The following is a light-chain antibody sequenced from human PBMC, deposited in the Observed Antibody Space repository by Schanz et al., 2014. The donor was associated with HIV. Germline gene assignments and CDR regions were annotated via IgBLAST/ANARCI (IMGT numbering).Light chain of an antibody. V-gene: IGLV2-14*03. Sequence: QSALTQHDTGDGSPGQSLPLSCTGTSSDVGAFKSVSWYQQHPGKAPKLIIYDVSSRPSGISARFSASKSNNTASLTISGLQADDEADYYCSSFAGRRNLLFGGGTKLTVL. CDR3: SSFAGRRNLL. J-gene: IGLJ3*02. CDR1: SSDVGAFKS. CDR2: DVS.